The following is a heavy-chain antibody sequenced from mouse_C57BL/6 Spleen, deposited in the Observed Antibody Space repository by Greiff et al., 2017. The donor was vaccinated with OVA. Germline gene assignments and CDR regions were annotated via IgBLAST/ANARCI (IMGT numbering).Heavy chain of an antibody. CDR3: AIGAITTVVAEDWYFDV. D-gene: IGHD1-1*01. CDR2: INPNNGGT. J-gene: IGHJ1*03. CDR1: GYTFTDYY. V-gene: IGHV1-26*01. Sequence: VQLQQSGPELVKPGASVKISCKASGYTFTDYYMNWVKQSHGKSLEWIGDINPNNGGTSYNQKFKGKATLTVDKSYSTAYMELRSLTSEDSAVYYCAIGAITTVVAEDWYFDVWGTGTTVTVSS.